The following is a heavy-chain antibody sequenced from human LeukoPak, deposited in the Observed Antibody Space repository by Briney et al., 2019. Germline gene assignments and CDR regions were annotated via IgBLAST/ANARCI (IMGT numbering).Heavy chain of an antibody. CDR2: ISGSGDNT. D-gene: IGHD3-9*01. CDR1: GFSFRTYG. CDR3: AKDGGEYYDILTGYYPRLYYMDV. Sequence: GGSLRLSCAASGFSFRTYGMSWVRQAPGKRLEWVSGISGSGDNTHNADFVKGRFTISRDNSKNTLYLQMNSLRAEDTAVYYCAKDGGEYYDILTGYYPRLYYMDVWGKGTTVTISS. V-gene: IGHV3-23*01. J-gene: IGHJ6*03.